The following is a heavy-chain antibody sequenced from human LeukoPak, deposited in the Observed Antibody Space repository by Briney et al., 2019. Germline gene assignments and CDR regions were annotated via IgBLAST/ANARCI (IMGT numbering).Heavy chain of an antibody. V-gene: IGHV3-9*01. CDR2: ISWNSGSI. D-gene: IGHD3-10*01. CDR3: AKGRNYYGSGSPDFLYWYFDL. J-gene: IGHJ2*01. CDR1: GFTFDDYA. Sequence: TGRSLRLSCAASGFTFDDYAMHWVRQAPGKGLEWVSGISWNSGSIGYADSVKGRFTISRDNAKNSLYLQMNSLRAEDTALYYCAKGRNYYGSGSPDFLYWYFDLWGRGTLVTVSS.